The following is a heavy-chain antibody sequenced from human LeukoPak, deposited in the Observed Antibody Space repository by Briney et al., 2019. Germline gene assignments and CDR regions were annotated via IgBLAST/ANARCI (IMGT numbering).Heavy chain of an antibody. J-gene: IGHJ4*02. CDR1: GFTFRTQW. CDR2: IKQDGSEK. Sequence: PGGSLRLSCAASGFTFRTQWMTWVRQAPGKGLEWVANIKQDGSEKYYVDSVKGRFTISKDNAKNSLYLQMNSLRLEDTAVYYCARGGSSSSWFWVGWGQGTLVTVSS. CDR3: ARGGSSSSWFWVG. V-gene: IGHV3-7*01. D-gene: IGHD6-13*01.